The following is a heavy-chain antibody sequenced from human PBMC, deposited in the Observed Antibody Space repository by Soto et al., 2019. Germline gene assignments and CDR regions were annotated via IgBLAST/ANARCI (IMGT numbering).Heavy chain of an antibody. CDR2: IHSDGSST. D-gene: IGHD1-26*01. CDR3: ARGDRGAFDL. Sequence: EVPLLESGGGLVQPGESQRLSCAASGFTFSYYCMHWVRQAPGMGLVWVSRIHSDGSSTTYADSVKGRFTISRDNDRNTLYLRMNSLSADDTAVYYCARGDRGAFDLWGQGTVLTVSS. J-gene: IGHJ3*01. V-gene: IGHV3-74*01. CDR1: GFTFSYYC.